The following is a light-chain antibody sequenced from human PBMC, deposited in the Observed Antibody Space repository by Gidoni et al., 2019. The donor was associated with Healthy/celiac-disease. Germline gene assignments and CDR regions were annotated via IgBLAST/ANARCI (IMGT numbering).Light chain of an antibody. CDR1: QSLLHSNGYNY. J-gene: IGKJ3*01. CDR2: LGS. V-gene: IGKV2-28*01. Sequence: DIVMTQSPLSLPVTPGEPDSISCRSSQSLLHSNGYNYLDWYLQKPEQSPQLLIYLGSSRACGVPDRISGSGARTYFTLKSSRVEAEYVGVYYFMQALQTPATFGPGTKVDIK. CDR3: MQALQTPAT.